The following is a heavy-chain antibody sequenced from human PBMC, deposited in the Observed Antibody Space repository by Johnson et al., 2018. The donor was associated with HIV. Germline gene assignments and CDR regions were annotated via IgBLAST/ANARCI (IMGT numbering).Heavy chain of an antibody. CDR1: GFTFDDYA. CDR2: ISYDGSKK. D-gene: IGHD3-10*01. CDR3: ARVQLLAEDVFNI. V-gene: IGHV3-30*04. Sequence: QMLLVESGGGLVQPGRSLRLSCAASGFTFDDYAMHWVRQAPGKGLEWVAVISYDGSKKYHADSVKGRFTISRDNSKNTLYLQMNSLRTEDTAVYYCARVQLLAEDVFNIWGQGTMVTVSS. J-gene: IGHJ3*02.